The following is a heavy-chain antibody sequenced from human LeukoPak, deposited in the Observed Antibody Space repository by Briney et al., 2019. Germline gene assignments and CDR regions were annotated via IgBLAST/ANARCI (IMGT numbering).Heavy chain of an antibody. CDR1: GYTFTIYD. V-gene: IGHV1-8*01. J-gene: IGHJ5*02. Sequence: ASVTVSCTASGYTFTIYDINWVRQAPGQGLEWMGWMNPNSGNTGYAQKFQGRVTMTRNTSISTAYMELSSLRSEDTAVYYCARGPTYYDFWSGYYSALVWFDPWGQGTLVTVSS. CDR3: ARGPTYYDFWSGYYSALVWFDP. CDR2: MNPNSGNT. D-gene: IGHD3-3*01.